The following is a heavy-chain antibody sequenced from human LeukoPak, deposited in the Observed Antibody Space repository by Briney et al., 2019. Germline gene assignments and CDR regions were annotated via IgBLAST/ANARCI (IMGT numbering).Heavy chain of an antibody. Sequence: PGGSLRLSCTTSGFTFSNYWMYWVRQHPGKGLVWVSRIKSDGTGITYTDSVEGRFTISRDNAKNTLYLQMNSLRDEDTAVYYCVRGQTIDYWGQGTLVTVSS. CDR2: IKSDGTGI. J-gene: IGHJ4*02. CDR3: VRGQTIDY. V-gene: IGHV3-74*01. D-gene: IGHD3-3*01. CDR1: GFTFSNYW.